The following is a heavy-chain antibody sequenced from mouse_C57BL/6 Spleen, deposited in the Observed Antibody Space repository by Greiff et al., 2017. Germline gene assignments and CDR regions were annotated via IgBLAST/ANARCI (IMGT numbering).Heavy chain of an antibody. Sequence: QVQLQQPGAELVMPGASVKLSCKASGYTFTSYWMHWVKQRPGQGLEWIGEIDPSDSYTNYNHKFKGKSTLTVDKSSSTAYMQLSSLTSEDSAVYYCARGGHYYGSSPCYAMDYWGQGTSVTVSS. CDR3: ARGGHYYGSSPCYAMDY. CDR2: IDPSDSYT. D-gene: IGHD1-1*01. CDR1: GYTFTSYW. V-gene: IGHV1-69*01. J-gene: IGHJ4*01.